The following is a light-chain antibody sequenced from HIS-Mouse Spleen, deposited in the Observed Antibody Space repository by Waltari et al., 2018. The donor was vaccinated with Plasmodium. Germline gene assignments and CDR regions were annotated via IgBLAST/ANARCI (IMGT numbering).Light chain of an antibody. CDR3: QQYDNLPYT. CDR1: QDISNY. V-gene: IGKV1-33*01. J-gene: IGKJ2*01. Sequence: DIQMTQSPSSLSASVGDSVTITCQASQDISNYLNWYQQKPGKAPKLLIYDASNLETGVPSRFSGSGSGTDFTFTISSLQPEDIATYYCQQYDNLPYTVGQGTKLETK. CDR2: DAS.